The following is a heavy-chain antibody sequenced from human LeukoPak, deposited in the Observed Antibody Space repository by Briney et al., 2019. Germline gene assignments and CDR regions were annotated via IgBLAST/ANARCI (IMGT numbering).Heavy chain of an antibody. J-gene: IGHJ3*02. CDR3: ARAPRSGAFDI. D-gene: IGHD1-1*01. CDR2: IYHSGST. CDR1: GGSISSGGYS. Sequence: SETLSLTCAVSGGSISSGGYSWSWIRQPPGKGLEWIGYIYHSGSTYYNPSLKSRVTISVDRSKNQFSLKLSSVTAADTAVYYCARAPRSGAFDIWGQGTMVTVSS. V-gene: IGHV4-30-2*01.